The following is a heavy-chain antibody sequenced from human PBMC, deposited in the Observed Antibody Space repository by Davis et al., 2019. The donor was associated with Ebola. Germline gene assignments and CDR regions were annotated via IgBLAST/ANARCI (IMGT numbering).Heavy chain of an antibody. Sequence: PSETLSLTCTVSGGSISSHYWSWIRQPAGKGLEWIGRIYTSGRTNYNPSLKSRVTMSVDTSKNQFSLRLSSVTAADTAVYYCARDRSRDWYFDYWGQGTLVTVSS. V-gene: IGHV4-4*07. J-gene: IGHJ4*02. CDR2: IYTSGRT. CDR3: ARDRSRDWYFDY. CDR1: GGSISSHY. D-gene: IGHD6-19*01.